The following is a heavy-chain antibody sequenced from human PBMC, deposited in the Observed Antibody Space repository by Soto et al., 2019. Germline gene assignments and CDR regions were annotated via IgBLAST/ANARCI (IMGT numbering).Heavy chain of an antibody. CDR1: GITYTTYA. CDR3: ARAISGYVS. Sequence: QVQLVQSGAEVKKPGASVKVACKASGITYTTYAIHWVRQAPGQGHEWMGWINTGNGNTRYSQRFQGIVTLTADTSASTAYMDVSSPSSEDTAVYYCARAISGYVSWGQGTLITVST. V-gene: IGHV1-3*04. D-gene: IGHD5-12*01. J-gene: IGHJ5*02. CDR2: INTGNGNT.